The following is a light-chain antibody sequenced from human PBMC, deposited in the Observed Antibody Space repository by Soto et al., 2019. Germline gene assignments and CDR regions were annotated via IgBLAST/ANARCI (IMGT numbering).Light chain of an antibody. CDR2: DNN. CDR3: GTWDSSLSAVV. V-gene: IGLV1-51*01. CDR1: SSNIGNNY. J-gene: IGLJ2*01. Sequence: QSVLTQPPSVSAAPGQKVTISCSGSSSNIGNNYISWYQQLPGRAPKLLIYDNNKRPSGIPDRFSGSKSGTSATLGITGLQTGDEADYYCGTWDSSLSAVVFGAGTKLIVL.